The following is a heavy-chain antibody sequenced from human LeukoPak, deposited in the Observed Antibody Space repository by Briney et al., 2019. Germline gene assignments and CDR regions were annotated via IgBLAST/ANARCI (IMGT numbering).Heavy chain of an antibody. CDR3: ARGRLVVAPIDL. V-gene: IGHV4-4*02. Sequence: KPSETLSLTCAVSGGSISSINWCNWVRQSPGKGLEWIGEISHSGDTNYSPSLKSRVTISVDKSKNQFSLNLTSVTAADTAVYYCARGRLVVAPIDLWGRGTVVTVSS. J-gene: IGHJ2*01. D-gene: IGHD5-12*01. CDR1: GGSISSINW. CDR2: ISHSGDT.